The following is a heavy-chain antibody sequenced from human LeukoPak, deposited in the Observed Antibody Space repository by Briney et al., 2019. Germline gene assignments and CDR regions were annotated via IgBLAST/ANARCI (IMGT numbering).Heavy chain of an antibody. J-gene: IGHJ4*02. D-gene: IGHD7-27*01. CDR1: GFTFSSYE. CDR3: ASLGSGH. V-gene: IGHV3-48*03. Sequence: RSGGSLRLSCAASGFTFSSYEMNWVRQAPGKGLEWVSYISSSGSIISYADSVKGRFTISRDNAKNSLYLQMNSLRAEDTAVYYCASLGSGHWGQGILVTVSS. CDR2: ISSSGSII.